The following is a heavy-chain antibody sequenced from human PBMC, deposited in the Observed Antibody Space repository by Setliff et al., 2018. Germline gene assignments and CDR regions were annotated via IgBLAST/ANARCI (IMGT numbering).Heavy chain of an antibody. D-gene: IGHD2-15*01. V-gene: IGHV4-4*07. J-gene: IGHJ6*03. CDR3: AREREGFYCGGGSCYSSHYYYMDV. CDR2: VYASGST. Sequence: SETLSLTCNVSGGAFSDYYWTWIRQSAGKGLEWIGRVYASGSTDYNPSLKSRVTMPVDTSKTQFSLKLRSVTAADTAVYYCAREREGFYCGGGSCYSSHYYYMDVWGKGTTVTVSS. CDR1: GGAFSDYY.